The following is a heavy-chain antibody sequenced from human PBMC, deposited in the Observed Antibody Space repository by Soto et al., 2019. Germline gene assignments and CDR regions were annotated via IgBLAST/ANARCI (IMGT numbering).Heavy chain of an antibody. CDR2: MNPDSGNT. CDR1: GYTFNNYD. D-gene: IGHD3-10*01. CDR3: TRAYGAETFDF. V-gene: IGHV1-8*02. J-gene: IGHJ5*01. Sequence: ASVKVSCKASGYTFNNYDIHWVRQAPGHGLEWMGWMNPDSGNTGYAQNFRGRVTMTQNTAIGTAYMELSSLRSDDTATYYCTRAYGAETFDFWGQGTRVTVSS.